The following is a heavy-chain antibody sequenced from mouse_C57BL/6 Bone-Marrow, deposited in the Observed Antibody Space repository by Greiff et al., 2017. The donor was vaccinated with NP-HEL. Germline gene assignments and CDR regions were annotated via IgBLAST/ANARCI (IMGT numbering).Heavy chain of an antibody. CDR2: ISDGGSYT. Sequence: DVKLVESGGGLVKPGGSLKLSCAASGFTFSSYAMSWVRQTPEKRLEWVATISDGGSYTYYPDNVKGRFTISRDNAKNNLYLQMSHLKSEDTAMYYCARDSPDYGSSSFAYWGQGTLVTVSA. D-gene: IGHD1-1*01. CDR3: ARDSPDYGSSSFAY. CDR1: GFTFSSYA. J-gene: IGHJ3*01. V-gene: IGHV5-4*01.